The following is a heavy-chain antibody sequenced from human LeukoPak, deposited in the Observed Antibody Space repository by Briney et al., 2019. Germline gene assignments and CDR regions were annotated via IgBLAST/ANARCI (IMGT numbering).Heavy chain of an antibody. V-gene: IGHV3-7*01. CDR2: IKQDGSEK. Sequence: PGGSLRLSCAASGFTFSNYGIHWVRQAPGKGLEWVANIKQDGSEKYYVDSVKGRFTISRDNAKNSLYLQMNSLRAEDTAVYYCARGGYDSSGYRIEDYWGQGTLVTVSS. D-gene: IGHD3-22*01. CDR3: ARGGYDSSGYRIEDY. CDR1: GFTFSNYG. J-gene: IGHJ4*02.